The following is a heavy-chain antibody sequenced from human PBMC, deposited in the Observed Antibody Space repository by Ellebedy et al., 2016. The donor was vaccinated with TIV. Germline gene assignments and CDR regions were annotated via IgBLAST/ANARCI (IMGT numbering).Heavy chain of an antibody. CDR2: MNPYSGDT. V-gene: IGHV1-8*01. Sequence: AASVKVSCKASGYTFTNYALNWVRQATGHGREWMGRMNPYSGDTVYARKFQGRLTMTRNTSIVKAYMELSSLKSEDTAIYYCARGGPKGENDWIDPWGQGTLVTVSS. D-gene: IGHD1-1*01. CDR3: ARGGPKGENDWIDP. J-gene: IGHJ5*02. CDR1: GYTFTNYA.